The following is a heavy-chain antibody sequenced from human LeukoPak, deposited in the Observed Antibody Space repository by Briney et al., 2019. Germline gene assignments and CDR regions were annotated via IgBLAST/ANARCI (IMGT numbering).Heavy chain of an antibody. CDR3: ARERYSSSLNWFDP. J-gene: IGHJ5*02. CDR2: INPNSGGT. CDR1: GYTFTGFY. V-gene: IGHV1-2*02. Sequence: ASVKVSCKASGYTFTGFYIHWVRQAPGQGLEWMGWINPNSGGTNYAQKFQGRVTMTRDTSISTAYMELSRLTSDDTAIYYCARERYSSSLNWFDPWGQGTLVTVSS. D-gene: IGHD6-13*01.